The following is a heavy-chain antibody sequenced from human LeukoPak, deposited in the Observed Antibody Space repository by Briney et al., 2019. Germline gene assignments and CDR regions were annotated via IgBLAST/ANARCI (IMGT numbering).Heavy chain of an antibody. Sequence: PSETLSLTCTVSGGSITYYYWNWIRQPAGKALEWIGRIYTSGSTDYKPSLKSRVTMSLDTSKNQLSLELSSVTAADTAVYYCARGISGTTGWPIKYYFAFWGQGTPVTVSS. CDR3: ARGISGTTGWPIKYYFAF. V-gene: IGHV4-4*07. D-gene: IGHD1-7*01. J-gene: IGHJ4*02. CDR1: GGSITYYY. CDR2: IYTSGST.